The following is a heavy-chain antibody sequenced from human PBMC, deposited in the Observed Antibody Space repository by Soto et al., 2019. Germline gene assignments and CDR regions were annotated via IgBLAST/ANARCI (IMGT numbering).Heavy chain of an antibody. Sequence: ASVKVSCKVSGYSLNELCMHWVRQPPGKGLEWIGGFDPEEGKMIYAQKFQGRVTMTEDTSTDTAYMELNSLTSEGTAVYYCATDLGVALAPLSILYFQQWGQGTVVTVSS. CDR3: ATDLGVALAPLSILYFQQ. J-gene: IGHJ1*01. CDR2: FDPEEGKM. D-gene: IGHD3-10*01. V-gene: IGHV1-24*01. CDR1: GYSLNELC.